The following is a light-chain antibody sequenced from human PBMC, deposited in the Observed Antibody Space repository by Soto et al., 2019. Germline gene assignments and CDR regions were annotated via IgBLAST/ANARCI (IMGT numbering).Light chain of an antibody. V-gene: IGKV3-11*01. CDR2: DAS. Sequence: DIVLTQSPATLYLSPGERATLSCRASQSVSGYLAWYQQKPGQAPRLLMYDASNRATGIPARFSGSGSGTDFTLTSRSLVPVDLAVYYCQQRSNWPPTVGGGTNV. CDR1: QSVSGY. J-gene: IGKJ4*01. CDR3: QQRSNWPPT.